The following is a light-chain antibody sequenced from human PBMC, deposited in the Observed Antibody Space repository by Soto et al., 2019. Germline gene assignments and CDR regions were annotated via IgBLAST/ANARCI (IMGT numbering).Light chain of an antibody. CDR3: QQRSNWTRT. CDR2: DAS. CDR1: QSVSSY. V-gene: IGKV3-11*01. J-gene: IGKJ5*01. Sequence: EIVLTQSPATLSLSPGERATLSCRDSQSVSSYLAWYQQKPGQAPRILIYDASNRATGIPARFSGSGAGTDCTLTISSLEPEDVAVDYCQQRSNWTRTFGQGTRLEIK.